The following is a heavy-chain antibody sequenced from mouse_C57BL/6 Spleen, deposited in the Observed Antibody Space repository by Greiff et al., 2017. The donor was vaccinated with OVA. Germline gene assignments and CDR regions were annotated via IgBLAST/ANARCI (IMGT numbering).Heavy chain of an antibody. CDR2: IHPNSGST. Sequence: QVQLQPSGAELVKPGASVKLSCKASGYTFTSYWMHWVRQRPGQGLEWIGMIHPNSGSTNYNEKFKSKATLTVDKSSSTAYMQLSSLTSEDSAVYYCGYGYDGDAYWGQGTLVTVSA. CDR1: GYTFTSYW. V-gene: IGHV1-64*01. D-gene: IGHD2-2*01. J-gene: IGHJ3*01. CDR3: GYGYDGDAY.